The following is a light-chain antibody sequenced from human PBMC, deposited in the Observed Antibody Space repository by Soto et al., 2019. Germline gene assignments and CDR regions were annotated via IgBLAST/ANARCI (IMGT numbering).Light chain of an antibody. CDR3: QQYDRFPYT. CDR2: KAS. Sequence: DIQMTQSPSTLSASVGDTVTITCRASQSISNWLAWYQQKPGQAPKLLIHKASTLESGVPSGFSGSGSGTEFTITISNLQPDDFATFYCQQYDRFPYTFGQGTKLEIK. CDR1: QSISNW. V-gene: IGKV1-5*03. J-gene: IGKJ2*01.